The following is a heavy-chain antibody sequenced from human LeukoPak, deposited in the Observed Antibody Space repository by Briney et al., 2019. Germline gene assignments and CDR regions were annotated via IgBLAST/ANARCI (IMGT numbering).Heavy chain of an antibody. CDR3: AHSHLLLWFGTNWFDP. CDR2: IYWDDDK. J-gene: IGHJ5*02. V-gene: IGHV2-5*02. D-gene: IGHD3-10*01. Sequence: SGPTLVKPTQTLTLTCTFSGFSLSTSGVGVGWIRQPPGKALEWLALIYWDDDKRYSPSLKSRLTITKDTSKNQVVLTMTNMDPVDTATYYCAHSHLLLWFGTNWFDPWGQGTLVTVSS. CDR1: GFSLSTSGVG.